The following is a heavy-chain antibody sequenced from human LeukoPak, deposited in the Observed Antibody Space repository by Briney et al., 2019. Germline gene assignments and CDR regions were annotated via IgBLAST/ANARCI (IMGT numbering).Heavy chain of an antibody. CDR1: GYTFTGYY. CDR3: ARDYRITIFGVVIANNWFDP. D-gene: IGHD3-3*01. V-gene: IGHV1-2*02. CDR2: INPKSGGT. Sequence: SVKVSYKASGYTFTGYYMHWVRQAPGQGLEWMVWINPKSGGTNYAQKFQGRVTMTRDTSISTAYMELSRLRSDDTAVYYCARDYRITIFGVVIANNWFDPWGQGTLVTVSS. J-gene: IGHJ5*02.